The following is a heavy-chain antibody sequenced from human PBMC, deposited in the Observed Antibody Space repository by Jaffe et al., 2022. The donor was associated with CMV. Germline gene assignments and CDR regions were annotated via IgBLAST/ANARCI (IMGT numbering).Heavy chain of an antibody. CDR1: GGSISRSTYY. V-gene: IGHV4-39*01. J-gene: IGHJ6*03. D-gene: IGHD3-10*01. Sequence: QLQLQESGPGLVKPSETLSLTCSVSGGSISRSTYYWGWIRQPPGKGLEWIGSIYYSGSTYYNPSLKSRVTISMDTSKNQFSLKLRSVTAADTAVYYCARQFELLWFGELSASAYMDVWGKGTTVTVSS. CDR3: ARQFELLWFGELSASAYMDV. CDR2: IYYSGST.